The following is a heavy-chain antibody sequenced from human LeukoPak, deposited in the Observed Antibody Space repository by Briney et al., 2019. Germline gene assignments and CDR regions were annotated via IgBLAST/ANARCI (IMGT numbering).Heavy chain of an antibody. D-gene: IGHD3-22*01. CDR3: AREYYYDSSGSYGFDI. J-gene: IGHJ3*02. CDR1: GFTFSSYS. CDR2: ISSSSGYI. V-gene: IGHV3-21*01. Sequence: GGSLILSCAASGFTFSSYSVNWVRQAPGKGLEWVSSISSSSGYIYYADSVKGRFTISRDNAKSSLYLQMKGLRAEDTAVYYCAREYYYDSSGSYGFDIWGQGTMVTVSS.